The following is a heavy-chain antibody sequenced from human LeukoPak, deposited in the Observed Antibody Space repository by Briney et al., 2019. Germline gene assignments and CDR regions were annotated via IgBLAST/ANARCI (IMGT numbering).Heavy chain of an antibody. J-gene: IGHJ6*02. CDR3: AKAGGFPYGMDV. CDR2: ISYDGSNK. Sequence: GGSLRLSCAASGFTFSSYGMHWVRQAPGKGLEWVAVISYDGSNKYYADSVKGRFTISRDNSKNRLYLQKNSLRAEDTAVYYCAKAGGFPYGMDVWGQGTTVTVSS. CDR1: GFTFSSYG. V-gene: IGHV3-30*18.